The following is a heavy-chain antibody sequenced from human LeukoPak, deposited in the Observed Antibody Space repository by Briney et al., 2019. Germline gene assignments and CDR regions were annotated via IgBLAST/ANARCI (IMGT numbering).Heavy chain of an antibody. CDR3: ARAMGSTNPYDAFDI. V-gene: IGHV4-59*01. Sequence: PSETLSLTCTVSGGSISSYYWSWIRQPPGKGLEWIGYVYIYYSGSTNYNPSLKSRVTISADTSKNHFSLKLNSVTAADTAVYYCARAMGSTNPYDAFDIWGQGTMVTVSS. CDR2: VYIYYSGST. D-gene: IGHD1-26*01. J-gene: IGHJ3*02. CDR1: GGSISSYY.